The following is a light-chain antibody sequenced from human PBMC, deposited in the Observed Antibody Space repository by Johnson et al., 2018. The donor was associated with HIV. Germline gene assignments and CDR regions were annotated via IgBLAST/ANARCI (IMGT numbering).Light chain of an antibody. CDR2: EDN. Sequence: QSVLTQPPSVSAAPGQRVNISCSGNSSNIENYFVSWYQQLPGAAPRLVIYEDNKRPSGIPDRFSGSKSGPSGTLGITGLQIGDEADYYCGKWDSSLSAYGFGTGTKVTVL. CDR1: SSNIENYF. V-gene: IGLV1-51*02. J-gene: IGLJ1*01. CDR3: GKWDSSLSAYG.